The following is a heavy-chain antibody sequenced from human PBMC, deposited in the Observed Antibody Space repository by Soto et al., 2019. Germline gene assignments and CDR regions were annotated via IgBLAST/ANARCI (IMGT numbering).Heavy chain of an antibody. V-gene: IGHV4-39*01. CDR2: IYYSGST. CDR1: GGSISSSSYY. Sequence: SETLSLTCTVSGGSISSSSYYWGWIRQPPGKGLEWIGSIYYSGSTYYNPSLKSRVTISVDTSKNQFSLKLSSVTAADTAVYYCARHSSYNWNYVFLKYKWFDPWGQGTLVTVSS. D-gene: IGHD1-7*01. J-gene: IGHJ5*02. CDR3: ARHSSYNWNYVFLKYKWFDP.